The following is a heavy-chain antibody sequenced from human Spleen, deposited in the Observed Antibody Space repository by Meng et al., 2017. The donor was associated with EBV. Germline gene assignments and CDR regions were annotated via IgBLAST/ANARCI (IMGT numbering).Heavy chain of an antibody. D-gene: IGHD2-2*01. J-gene: IGHJ4*02. V-gene: IGHV4-39*07. CDR2: IHSSGYT. CDR1: GGSVNNSNYY. Sequence: QVQLQESGPGLVKPAETLSLTCSVSGGSVNNSNYYWGWIRQPPGKGLEWIGSIHSSGYTYYNPSLKSRVAISVDTSKNQFSLRLRSGTAADTAVYYCTTYSSSSHGDDYWGQGTLVTVAS. CDR3: TTYSSSSHGDDY.